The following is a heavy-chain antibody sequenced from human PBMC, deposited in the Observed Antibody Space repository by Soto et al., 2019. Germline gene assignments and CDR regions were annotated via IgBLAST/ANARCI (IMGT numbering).Heavy chain of an antibody. J-gene: IGHJ6*02. CDR3: ASVTYYYDSSGYYYPDRYYYYGMDV. CDR1: GGTFSSYA. V-gene: IGHV1-69*13. D-gene: IGHD3-22*01. CDR2: IIPIFGTA. Sequence: SVKVSCKASGGTFSSYAISWVRQAPGQGLEWMGGIIPIFGTANYAQKFQGRVTITADESTSTAYMELSSLRSEDTAVYYCASVTYYYDSSGYYYPDRYYYYGMDVRGQGNTVPV.